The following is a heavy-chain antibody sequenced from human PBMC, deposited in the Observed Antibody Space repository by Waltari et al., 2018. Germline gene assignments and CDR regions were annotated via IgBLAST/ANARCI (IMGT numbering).Heavy chain of an antibody. Sequence: QVQLVESGGGVVQPGRSLRLSCAASGFPFRSYGMHWVRQAQGKGLEWVAVISYDGSNKYYADSVKGRFTISRDNSKNTLYLQMNSLRAEDTAVYYCAKDFTGTMIVVVPDYWGQGTLVTVSS. J-gene: IGHJ4*02. D-gene: IGHD3-22*01. V-gene: IGHV3-30*18. CDR3: AKDFTGTMIVVVPDY. CDR1: GFPFRSYG. CDR2: ISYDGSNK.